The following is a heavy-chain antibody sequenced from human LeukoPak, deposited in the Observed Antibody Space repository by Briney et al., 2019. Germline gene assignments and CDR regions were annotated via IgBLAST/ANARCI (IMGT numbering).Heavy chain of an antibody. CDR1: GYTFTIYA. CDR2: INAGNGNT. Sequence: ASVKVSCKASGYTFTIYAMHWVRQAPGQRLEWMGWINAGNGNTKYSQKFQGRVTITRDISASTAYMELSSLRSEDTAVYYCAREGQNYGDPYFDYWGQGTLVTVSS. CDR3: AREGQNYGDPYFDY. D-gene: IGHD4-17*01. V-gene: IGHV1-3*01. J-gene: IGHJ4*02.